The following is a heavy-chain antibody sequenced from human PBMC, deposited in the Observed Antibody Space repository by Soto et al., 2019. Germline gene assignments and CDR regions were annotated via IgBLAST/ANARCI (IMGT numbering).Heavy chain of an antibody. CDR1: GYTFTGYY. CDR2: INPNSGGT. J-gene: IGHJ5*02. V-gene: IGHV1-2*02. Sequence: GASVKVSCKASGYTFTGYYMHWVRQAPGQGLEWMGWINPNSGGTNYAQKFQGRVTMTRDTSISTAYMELSRLRSDDTAGYYCARVGLPTAAGTGHWFDAWGQGTLVTVSS. CDR3: ARVGLPTAAGTGHWFDA. D-gene: IGHD6-13*01.